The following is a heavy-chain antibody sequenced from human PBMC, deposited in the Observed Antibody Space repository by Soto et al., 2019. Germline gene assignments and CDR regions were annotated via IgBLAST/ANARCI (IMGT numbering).Heavy chain of an antibody. CDR2: FDPEDGET. D-gene: IGHD6-13*01. CDR3: AIDFPHQKGIAAAGTLVGAGDY. J-gene: IGHJ4*02. V-gene: IGHV1-24*01. CDR1: GYTLTELS. Sequence: GASVKVSCKVSGYTLTELSMHWVRQAPGKGLEWMGGFDPEDGETIYAQKFQGRVTMTEDTSTDTAYMELSSLRSEDTAVYYCAIDFPHQKGIAAAGTLVGAGDYWGQGTLATVSS.